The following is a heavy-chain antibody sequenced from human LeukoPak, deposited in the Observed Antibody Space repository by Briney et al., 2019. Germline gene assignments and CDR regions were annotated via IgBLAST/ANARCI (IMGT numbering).Heavy chain of an antibody. D-gene: IGHD2-2*01. J-gene: IGHJ4*02. CDR1: GFTFSSNS. CDR2: IGGISSYI. V-gene: IGHV3-21*04. Sequence: GGSLRLSCAASGFTFSSNSMNWVRQAPGKGLEWVSSIGGISSYIYYADSVKGRFTISRDNSKNTLYLQMNSLRAEDTALYYCAKDLTSWNYWGQGTLVTVSS. CDR3: AKDLTSWNY.